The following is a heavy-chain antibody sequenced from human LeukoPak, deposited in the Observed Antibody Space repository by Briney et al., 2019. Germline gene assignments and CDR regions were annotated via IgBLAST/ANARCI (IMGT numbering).Heavy chain of an antibody. D-gene: IGHD3-10*01. Sequence: SETLSLTCTVSGGSISSGGYYWSWIRQHPGKGLEWIGYIYYSGSTYYNPSLKSRVTISVDTSKNQFSLKLSSVTAADTAVYYCARGRGRSGSYPSVYGMDVWGQGTTVTVSS. CDR2: IYYSGST. CDR1: GGSISSGGYY. J-gene: IGHJ6*02. V-gene: IGHV4-31*03. CDR3: ARGRGRSGSYPSVYGMDV.